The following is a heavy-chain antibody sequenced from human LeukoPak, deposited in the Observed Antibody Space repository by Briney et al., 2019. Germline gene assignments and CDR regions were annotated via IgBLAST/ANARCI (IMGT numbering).Heavy chain of an antibody. CDR2: IGSSSSTI. D-gene: IGHD2-21*02. Sequence: GGSLRLSCAASGFTFSDYFMTWIRQAPGKGLEWVSYIGSSSSTIYYVDSVKGRFTISRDNAKNSLYLQMNSLRAEDTAVYYCARDLADFNYYFDYWGQGTLVTVSS. CDR3: ARDLADFNYYFDY. V-gene: IGHV3-11*04. CDR1: GFTFSDYF. J-gene: IGHJ4*02.